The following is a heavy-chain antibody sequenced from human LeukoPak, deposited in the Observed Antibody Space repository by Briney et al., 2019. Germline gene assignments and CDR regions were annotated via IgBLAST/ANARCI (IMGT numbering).Heavy chain of an antibody. Sequence: SETLSLTCAVYGGSFSGYYWSWIRQPPGNGLEWIGEINHSGSTNYNPSLKSRVTISVDTSKNQFSLKLSSVTAADTAVYYCARATYYYDSSGYYQLTLFDYWGQGTLVTVSS. V-gene: IGHV4-34*01. D-gene: IGHD3-22*01. CDR1: GGSFSGYY. J-gene: IGHJ4*02. CDR2: INHSGST. CDR3: ARATYYYDSSGYYQLTLFDY.